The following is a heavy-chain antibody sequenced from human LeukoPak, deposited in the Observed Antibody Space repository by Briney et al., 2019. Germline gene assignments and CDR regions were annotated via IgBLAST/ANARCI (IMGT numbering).Heavy chain of an antibody. J-gene: IGHJ5*02. Sequence: GGSLRLSCAASGFTFSSYGMHWVRQAPGKGLEWVAVISYDGSNKYYADSVKGRFTISRDNSKNTLYLQMNSLRAEDTAVYYCASGYSYEGDTWGQGTLVTVSS. CDR2: ISYDGSNK. CDR1: GFTFSSYG. D-gene: IGHD5-18*01. V-gene: IGHV3-30*03. CDR3: ASGYSYEGDT.